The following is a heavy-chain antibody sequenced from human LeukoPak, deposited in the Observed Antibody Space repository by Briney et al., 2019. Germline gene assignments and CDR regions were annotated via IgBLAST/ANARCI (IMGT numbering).Heavy chain of an antibody. D-gene: IGHD3-22*01. CDR3: ENSEDDSSGYTLLDY. V-gene: IGHV3-30*18. CDR2: ISYDGSNK. J-gene: IGHJ4*02. Sequence: PGGSLRLSCAASGFTFSSYGMHWVRQAPGKGLEWVAVISYDGSNKYYADSVKGRLTISRDNSKNTLYLQMNSLRAEDTAVYYCENSEDDSSGYTLLDYWGQGTLVTVSS. CDR1: GFTFSSYG.